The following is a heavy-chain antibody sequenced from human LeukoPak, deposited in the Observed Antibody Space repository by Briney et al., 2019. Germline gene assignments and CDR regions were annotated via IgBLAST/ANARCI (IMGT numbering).Heavy chain of an antibody. Sequence: GGSLRLSCAASGFTFSSYAMSCVRQAPGKGLEWVSAISGSGGSTYYADSVKGRFTISRDNSKNTLYLQMNSLRAEDTAVYYCANYYGSGSYFPSWGQGTLVTVSS. D-gene: IGHD3-10*01. CDR3: ANYYGSGSYFPS. V-gene: IGHV3-23*01. CDR1: GFTFSSYA. J-gene: IGHJ5*02. CDR2: ISGSGGST.